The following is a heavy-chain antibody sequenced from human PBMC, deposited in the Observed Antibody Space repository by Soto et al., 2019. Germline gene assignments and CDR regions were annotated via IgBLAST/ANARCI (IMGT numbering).Heavy chain of an antibody. D-gene: IGHD3-3*01. CDR1: GYTFSDYY. V-gene: IGHV3-11*01. J-gene: IGHJ4*02. CDR2: IDTSGTTI. CDR3: ASHYDMWSGYLSPVDY. Sequence: QVQLVESGGDLVKPGGSLRLSCAASGYTFSDYYMSWIRQAPGKGLECISYIDTSGTTIYYADSVKGRFTITRDNAKNSLYLEMNSLRDEDTAVYYCASHYDMWSGYLSPVDYWGQGTLVTVSS.